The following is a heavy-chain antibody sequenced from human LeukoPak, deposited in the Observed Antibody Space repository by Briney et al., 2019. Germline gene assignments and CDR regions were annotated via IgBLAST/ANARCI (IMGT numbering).Heavy chain of an antibody. J-gene: IGHJ4*02. CDR1: GYTFTGYY. Sequence: ASVKLCCTASGYTFTGYYMHWVRQAPGQGLEWMGWINPNSGGTNYAQKFQGRVTMTRDTSISTAYMELSRLRSDDKAVYYCARDAWWAGYNYSPFDYWGQGTLVTVSS. V-gene: IGHV1-2*02. CDR3: ARDAWWAGYNYSPFDY. D-gene: IGHD5-24*01. CDR2: INPNSGGT.